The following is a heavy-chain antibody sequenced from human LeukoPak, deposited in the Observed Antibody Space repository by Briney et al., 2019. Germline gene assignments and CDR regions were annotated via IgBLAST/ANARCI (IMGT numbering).Heavy chain of an antibody. Sequence: SETLSLTCTVSGGSISSSSYYWGWIRQPPGQGLEWTGSIYYSGSTYYNPSIKSRVAISVETSKTQFSLKLSSVTAADTAVYYCARQRSIAAAGTGWVDYWGQGTLVTVSS. V-gene: IGHV4-39*07. J-gene: IGHJ4*02. CDR2: IYYSGST. D-gene: IGHD6-13*01. CDR1: GGSISSSSYY. CDR3: ARQRSIAAAGTGWVDY.